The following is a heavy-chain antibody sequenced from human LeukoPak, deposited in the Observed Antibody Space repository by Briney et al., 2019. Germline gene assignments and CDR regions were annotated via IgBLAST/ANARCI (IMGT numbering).Heavy chain of an antibody. J-gene: IGHJ6*02. D-gene: IGHD6-13*01. V-gene: IGHV4-4*07. CDR2: IYTSGST. Sequence: SETLSLTCTVSGGSISCYYWSWIRQPAGKGLEWIGRIYTSGSTNYNPSLKSRVTMSVDTSKNQFSLKLSSVTAADTAVYYCAREYLAAGTPYYYYGMDVWGQGTTVTVSS. CDR1: GGSISCYY. CDR3: AREYLAAGTPYYYYGMDV.